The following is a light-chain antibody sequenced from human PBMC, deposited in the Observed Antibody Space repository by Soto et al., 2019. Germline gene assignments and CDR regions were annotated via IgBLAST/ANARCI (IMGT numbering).Light chain of an antibody. V-gene: IGLV2-14*01. CDR2: DVS. CDR3: SSYTSSSTVV. Sequence: QSALTQPASVSGSPGQSITISCTGTSSDVGAYNYVSWYQQHPGKAPKLMIYDVSNRPSGVSNRVSGSKSGNTAYLTISGLQAEDEADYYCSSYTSSSTVVFGGGTKLTVL. CDR1: SSDVGAYNY. J-gene: IGLJ2*01.